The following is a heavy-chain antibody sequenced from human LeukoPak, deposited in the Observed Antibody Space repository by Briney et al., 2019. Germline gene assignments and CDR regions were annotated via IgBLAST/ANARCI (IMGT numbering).Heavy chain of an antibody. V-gene: IGHV3-23*01. Sequence: HPGGSLRLSCAASGFTFSSYAMSWVRQAPGKGLEWVSAISGSGGSTYYADSVKGRFTISRDNSKNTLYLQINSLRAEDTAVYYCAKPHRGHSAVAGPFSETYFDYWGQGTLVTVSS. D-gene: IGHD6-19*01. J-gene: IGHJ4*02. CDR2: ISGSGGST. CDR3: AKPHRGHSAVAGPFSETYFDY. CDR1: GFTFSSYA.